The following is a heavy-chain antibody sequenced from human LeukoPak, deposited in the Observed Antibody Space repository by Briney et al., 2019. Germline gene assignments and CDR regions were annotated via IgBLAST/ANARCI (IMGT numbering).Heavy chain of an antibody. V-gene: IGHV1-18*01. CDR2: ISGYNGNT. CDR3: AREVDPYYYDY. CDR1: GYTFTTSG. J-gene: IGHJ4*02. D-gene: IGHD2-21*01. Sequence: GASVKVSCKASGYTFTTSGFSWVRQAPGQGLEWMGWISGYNGNTKYAQKLQGRVTMTTDTSTSTVYMELRSLRSDDTAVYYCAREVDPYYYDYWGQGTLVTVSS.